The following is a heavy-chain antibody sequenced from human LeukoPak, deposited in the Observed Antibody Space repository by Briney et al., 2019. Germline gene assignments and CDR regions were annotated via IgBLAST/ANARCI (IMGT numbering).Heavy chain of an antibody. D-gene: IGHD3-10*01. CDR1: GGTFSSYA. J-gene: IGHJ5*02. CDR3: ARGDYYGSESYWHTKWFDP. V-gene: IGHV1-69*05. Sequence: SVKVSCKASGGTFSSYAISWVRQAPGQGLEWMGGIIPVFGTANYAQKFQGRVTITTDESTTTAYMEMSSLRSEDTAVYYCARGDYYGSESYWHTKWFDPWGQGTLVTVSS. CDR2: IIPVFGTA.